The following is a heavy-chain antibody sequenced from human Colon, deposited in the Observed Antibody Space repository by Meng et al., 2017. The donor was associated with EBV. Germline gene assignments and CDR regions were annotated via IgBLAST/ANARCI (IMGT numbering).Heavy chain of an antibody. CDR2: IHHSGSA. V-gene: IGHV4-30-4*01. D-gene: IGHD2-21*01. J-gene: IGHJ4*02. CDR3: ASFDHIPRRNYFDY. CDR1: GGSMSSGNYY. Sequence: QLQLQESGPGPVEPSQTLSLTCTVSGGSMSSGNYYWSWIRQPPGKGLEWIGYIHHSGSAYYNPSLKSRVSISVDTSKNQFSLNLNSMTAADTAVYYCASFDHIPRRNYFDYWGQGTLVTVSS.